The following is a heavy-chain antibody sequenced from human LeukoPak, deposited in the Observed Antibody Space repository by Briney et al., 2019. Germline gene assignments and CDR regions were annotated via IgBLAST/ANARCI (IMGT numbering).Heavy chain of an antibody. D-gene: IGHD3-22*01. J-gene: IGHJ6*03. CDR1: GFTFSSYW. CDR3: AREADSSGFGPYYYYYYMDV. V-gene: IGHV3-7*01. CDR2: IKQDGSEK. Sequence: GESLRLSCAASGFTFSSYWMSWVRQAPGKGLEWVANIKQDGSEKYYVDSVKGRFTISRDNAKNSLYLQMNSLRAEDTAVYYCAREADSSGFGPYYYYYYMDVWGKGTTVTVSS.